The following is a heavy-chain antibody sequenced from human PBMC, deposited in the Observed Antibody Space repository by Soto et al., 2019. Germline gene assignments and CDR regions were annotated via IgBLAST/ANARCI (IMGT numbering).Heavy chain of an antibody. CDR2: ISSSSSSI. CDR3: ARKYYYDSSGYLF. D-gene: IGHD3-22*01. J-gene: IGHJ4*02. Sequence: GGSLRLSCAASGFTFSDYYMIWIRQAPGKGLEWVSYISSSSSSIYYADSVKGRFTISRDNAKNSLYLQMNSLRAEDTAVYYCARKYYYDSSGYLFWGQGTLVTV. V-gene: IGHV3-11*01. CDR1: GFTFSDYY.